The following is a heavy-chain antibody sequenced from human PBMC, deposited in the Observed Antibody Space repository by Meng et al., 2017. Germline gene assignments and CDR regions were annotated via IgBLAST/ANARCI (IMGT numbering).Heavy chain of an antibody. J-gene: IGHJ4*02. CDR2: INHSGST. D-gene: IGHD6-13*01. CDR1: GGSVSGYY. V-gene: IGHV4-34*01. Sequence: QVQLQRWGAGLLKPSGTLSCTCAVDGGSVSGYYWSWIRQPPGKGLEWIGEINHSGSTNYNPSLKSRVTISVDTSKNQFSLKLSSVTAADTAVYYCARGPLVHQYFDYWGQGTLVTVSS. CDR3: ARGPLVHQYFDY.